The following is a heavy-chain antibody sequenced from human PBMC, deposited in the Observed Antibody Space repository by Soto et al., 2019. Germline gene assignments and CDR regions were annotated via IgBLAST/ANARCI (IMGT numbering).Heavy chain of an antibody. V-gene: IGHV3-30*03. J-gene: IGHJ3*02. CDR2: ISYDGSNK. D-gene: IGHD2-2*01. Sequence: PGGSLRLSCAASGFTFSSYGMHWVRQAPGKGLEWVAVISYDGSNKYYADSVKGRFTISRDNSKNTLYLQMNSLRAEDTAVYYCAAPAGGVSDDAFDIWGQGTMVTVSS. CDR3: AAPAGGVSDDAFDI. CDR1: GFTFSSYG.